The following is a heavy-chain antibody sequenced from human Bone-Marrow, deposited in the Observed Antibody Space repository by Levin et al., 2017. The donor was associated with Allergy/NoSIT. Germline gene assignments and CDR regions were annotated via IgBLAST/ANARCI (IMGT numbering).Heavy chain of an antibody. CDR2: ISSSGSTI. Sequence: NSGGSLRLSCAASGFTFSDYYMSWIRQAPGKGLEWVSYISSSGSTIYYADSVKGRFTISRDNAKNSLYLQMNSLRAEDTAVYYCARDNRIAVAAPPSDYWGQGTLVTVSS. V-gene: IGHV3-11*01. CDR3: ARDNRIAVAAPPSDY. CDR1: GFTFSDYY. J-gene: IGHJ4*02. D-gene: IGHD6-19*01.